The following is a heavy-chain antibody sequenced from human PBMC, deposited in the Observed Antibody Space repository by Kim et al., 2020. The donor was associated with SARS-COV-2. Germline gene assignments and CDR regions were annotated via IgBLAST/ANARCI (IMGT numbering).Heavy chain of an antibody. V-gene: IGHV1-3*01. D-gene: IGHD2-15*01. CDR1: GHTFTRDS. CDR2: IDCGNGNT. Sequence: ASVKVSCKTSGHTFTRDSIHWVRQAPGQRLEWMGGIDCGNGNTIYSQKFQGRVTLSTDTSESTAYMELSSLRSEDSAVYFCLGGYYFDYWGQGTLVTVSS. J-gene: IGHJ4*02. CDR3: LGGYYFDY.